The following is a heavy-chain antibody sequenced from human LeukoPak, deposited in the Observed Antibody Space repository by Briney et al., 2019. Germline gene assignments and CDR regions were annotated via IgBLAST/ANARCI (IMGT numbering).Heavy chain of an antibody. V-gene: IGHV3-30*18. CDR1: GFTFSSYG. CDR3: AKLGLSGS. J-gene: IGHJ5*02. Sequence: GGSLRLSCAASGFTFSSYGMHWVRQAPGKGLEWVAVISYDGSNKYYADSVKGRFTISRDNFKNTLYLQMNSLRAEDTAVYYCAKLGLSGSWGQGTLVTVSS. CDR2: ISYDGSNK. D-gene: IGHD3-10*01.